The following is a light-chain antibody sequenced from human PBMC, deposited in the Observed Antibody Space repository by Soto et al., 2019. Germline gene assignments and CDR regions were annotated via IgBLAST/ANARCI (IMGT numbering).Light chain of an antibody. CDR2: LTS. J-gene: IGKJ1*01. Sequence: DIQMTQSPSSLSASVGDRVTITCRASQSISTYLNWFQQKPGRAPKLLIYLTSTLQSGVPSRFSGSASGTDFTLTSSSLQPEDFATYYCQQSSTTPWTFGQGNKVDVK. CDR3: QQSSTTPWT. CDR1: QSISTY. V-gene: IGKV1-39*01.